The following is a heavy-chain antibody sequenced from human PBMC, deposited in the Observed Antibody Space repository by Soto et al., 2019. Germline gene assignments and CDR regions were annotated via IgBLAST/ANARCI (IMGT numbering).Heavy chain of an antibody. CDR3: ARQSLGNIRLRGFDY. D-gene: IGHD1-1*01. CDR1: GFTFSDYG. J-gene: IGHJ4*02. CDR2: IWYDESEK. Sequence: QVQLVESGGGVVQPGRSLRLSCAASGFTFSDYGMHWVRQAPGKGLEWVAVIWYDESEKYYADSVKGRFTISRDNSKNTLYLQMNSLRAEDTAVYYCARQSLGNIRLRGFDYWGQGALVTVSS. V-gene: IGHV3-33*01.